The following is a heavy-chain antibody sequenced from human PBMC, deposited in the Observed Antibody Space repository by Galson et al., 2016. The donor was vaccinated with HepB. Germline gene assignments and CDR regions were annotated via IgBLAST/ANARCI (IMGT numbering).Heavy chain of an antibody. CDR3: HALYDSSGYYWPGGDAFDI. D-gene: IGHD3-22*01. CDR1: GYNFTDYA. CDR2: IHVGNGNI. Sequence: SVKVSCKASGYNFTDYAIHWVRQAPGQGLEWMGWIHVGNGNIKSSQHFRGRVRFTRDMSTSTAYMELSSLRSEDTAVYYCHALYDSSGYYWPGGDAFDIWGQGTMVTVSS. V-gene: IGHV1-3*01. J-gene: IGHJ3*02.